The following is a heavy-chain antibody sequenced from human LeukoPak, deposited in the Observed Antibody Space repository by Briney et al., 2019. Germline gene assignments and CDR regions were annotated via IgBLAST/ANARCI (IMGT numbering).Heavy chain of an antibody. J-gene: IGHJ5*02. V-gene: IGHV4-34*01. D-gene: IGHD1-26*01. CDR3: ARGRASSGSSRSFDP. Sequence: SETLSLTCAVYGGSFSGYYWSWIHQPPGKGLEWIGEINDSGSTNYNPSIKSRVTISVDTSKNQFSLKLSSVTAADAAVYYCARGRASSGSSRSFDPWGQGTLVTVSS. CDR2: INDSGST. CDR1: GGSFSGYY.